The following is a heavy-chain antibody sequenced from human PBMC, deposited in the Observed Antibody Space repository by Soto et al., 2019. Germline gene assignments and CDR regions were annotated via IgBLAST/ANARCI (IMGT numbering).Heavy chain of an antibody. Sequence: PGGSLRLSCAASGFTFRNYPMSWVRQAPGKGLEWVSSISGSGSNIYYADSVKGRFTISRDNAKNSLYLQMNSLRAEDTAVYYCARDQFTTVGVVIMSPAFDIWGQGTMVTVSS. D-gene: IGHD3-3*01. J-gene: IGHJ3*02. CDR2: ISGSGSNI. CDR3: ARDQFTTVGVVIMSPAFDI. CDR1: GFTFRNYP. V-gene: IGHV3-21*01.